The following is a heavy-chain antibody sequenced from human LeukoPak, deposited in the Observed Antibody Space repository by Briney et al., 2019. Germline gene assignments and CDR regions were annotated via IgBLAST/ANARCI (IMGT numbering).Heavy chain of an antibody. D-gene: IGHD2-21*02. J-gene: IGHJ4*02. Sequence: PGGSLRLSCAASGFTFANYAMSWVRQVPGKGLEWVSSISGSGGETHSTDSVKGRFTISRDNSKGTLYLQLSSLRAEDTAVYYCARGDSVVTAAYWGQGTLVTVSS. CDR2: ISGSGGET. V-gene: IGHV3-23*01. CDR1: GFTFANYA. CDR3: ARGDSVVTAAY.